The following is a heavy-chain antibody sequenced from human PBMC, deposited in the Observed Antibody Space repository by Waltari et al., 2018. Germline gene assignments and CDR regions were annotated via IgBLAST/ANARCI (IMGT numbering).Heavy chain of an antibody. J-gene: IGHJ5*02. CDR3: ARHPAPQDGYSLGWFDP. D-gene: IGHD2-15*01. CDR1: GYSISSGYY. Sequence: QVQLQASGPGLVTPSETLSLTCAVSGYSISSGYYWGWIRQPPGQGLEWIGGIYHSGSTYYNPSLKSRVTISVDTSKNQFSLKLSSVTAADTAVYYCARHPAPQDGYSLGWFDPWGQGTLVTVSS. V-gene: IGHV4-38-2*01. CDR2: IYHSGST.